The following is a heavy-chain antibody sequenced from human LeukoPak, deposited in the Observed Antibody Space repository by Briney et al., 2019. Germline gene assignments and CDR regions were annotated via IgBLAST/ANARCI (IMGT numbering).Heavy chain of an antibody. CDR2: ITSSSSYI. V-gene: IGHV3-21*01. CDR1: GFTFTSYN. CDR3: ARGPYYDYVWGSYRPYYFDY. Sequence: PGGSLRLSCAASGFTFTSYNLNWVRQAPGKGLEWVSSITSSSSYIYYADSVKGRFAISRDNAKNSLYLQMNSLRAEDTAVYYCARGPYYDYVWGSYRPYYFDYWGKGTLVTVSS. J-gene: IGHJ4*02. D-gene: IGHD3-16*02.